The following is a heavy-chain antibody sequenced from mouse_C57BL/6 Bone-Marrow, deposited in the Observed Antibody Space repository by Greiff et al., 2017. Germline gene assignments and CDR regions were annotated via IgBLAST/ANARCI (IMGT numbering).Heavy chain of an antibody. Sequence: DVMLVESGGGLVQPGGSMRLSCAASGFTFSDAWMDWVRQSPEKGLEWVAEIRNKANNHATYYAESVKGRFTISRDDSKSSVYLQMNSLRAEDTGIYYCTCLGRYWYFDVWGTGTTVTVSS. CDR3: TCLGRYWYFDV. V-gene: IGHV6-6*01. CDR1: GFTFSDAW. J-gene: IGHJ1*03. CDR2: IRNKANNHAT. D-gene: IGHD4-1*01.